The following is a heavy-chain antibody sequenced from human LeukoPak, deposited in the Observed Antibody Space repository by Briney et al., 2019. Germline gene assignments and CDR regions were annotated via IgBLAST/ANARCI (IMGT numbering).Heavy chain of an antibody. CDR2: IHASVST. V-gene: IGHV4-4*07. CDR1: GGSISSYN. J-gene: IGHJ6*03. D-gene: IGHD3-10*01. Sequence: SETLSLTRTVPGGSISSYNWSWIRRHAGKGLGWIGRIHASVSTNYNPSLQCRVTISVDTSKNQFSLKLSSVTAADTAVYYCARVRITMVRGVTVYYYYMDVWGKGTTVTISS. CDR3: ARVRITMVRGVTVYYYYMDV.